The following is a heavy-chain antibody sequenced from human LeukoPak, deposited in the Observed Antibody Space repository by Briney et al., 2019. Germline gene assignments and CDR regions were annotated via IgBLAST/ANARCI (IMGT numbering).Heavy chain of an antibody. CDR2: IYYSGST. CDR1: GGSISIGGYY. J-gene: IGHJ4*02. D-gene: IGHD6-13*01. Sequence: SETLSLTCTVSGGSISIGGYYWSWIRQHPGKGVEWIGYIYYSGSTYYNPSLKSRVTISVDTSKNQFSLKLSSVTAADTAVYYCARAYSSSWYGRGYYFDYWGQGTLVTVSS. CDR3: ARAYSSSWYGRGYYFDY. V-gene: IGHV4-31*03.